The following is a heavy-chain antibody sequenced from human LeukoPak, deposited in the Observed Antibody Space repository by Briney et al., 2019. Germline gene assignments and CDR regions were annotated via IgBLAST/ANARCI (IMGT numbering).Heavy chain of an antibody. Sequence: GGSLRLSCAASGFTFSSYWMYWVRQAPGKGLVWVSRINGDGSSTNYADSVKGRFTISRDNAKNTLYLQMNSLRAGDTAVYYCARDYYDSSTYYAYWGQGTLVTVSS. CDR2: INGDGSST. CDR3: ARDYYDSSTYYAY. CDR1: GFTFSSYW. D-gene: IGHD3-22*01. V-gene: IGHV3-74*01. J-gene: IGHJ4*02.